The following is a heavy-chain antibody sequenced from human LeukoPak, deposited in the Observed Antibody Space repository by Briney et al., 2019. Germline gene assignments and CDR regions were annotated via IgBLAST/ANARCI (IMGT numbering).Heavy chain of an antibody. V-gene: IGHV1-18*01. CDR3: ARGNTVSLPGDRRAWYYGMDV. D-gene: IGHD7-27*01. Sequence: ASVKVSCKASGYTFTSYGISWVRQAPGQGLEWMGWISAYNGNTNYAQKLQGRVTMTTDTSTSTAYMELRSLRSDDTAVYYCARGNTVSLPGDRRAWYYGMDVWSQGTTVTVSS. CDR1: GYTFTSYG. J-gene: IGHJ6*02. CDR2: ISAYNGNT.